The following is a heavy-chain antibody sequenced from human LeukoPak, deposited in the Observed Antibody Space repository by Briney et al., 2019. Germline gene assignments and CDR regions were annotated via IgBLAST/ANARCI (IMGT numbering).Heavy chain of an antibody. J-gene: IGHJ4*02. CDR2: IKQDGSDI. CDR3: AKDGMVRGYEGYYFDY. V-gene: IGHV3-7*01. CDR1: GFTFSNYW. Sequence: GGSLRLSCAASGFTFSNYWMSWVRQAPGKGLEWVANIKQDGSDIYYVDSVKGRFTISRDNAKNSLYLQMNSLRAEDTAVYYCAKDGMVRGYEGYYFDYWGQGTLVTVSS. D-gene: IGHD3-10*01.